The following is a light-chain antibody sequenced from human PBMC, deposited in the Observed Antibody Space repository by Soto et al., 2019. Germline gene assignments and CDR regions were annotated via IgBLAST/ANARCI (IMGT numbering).Light chain of an antibody. CDR1: QSVGSY. CDR2: DAS. CDR3: QQRSNWPPT. V-gene: IGKV3-11*01. Sequence: EIMLTQSPATLSLSPGERATLSCRASQSVGSYLAWYQQKPGQAPRFLIYDASNRATGIPARFSGSGSGTDFTLTISSLEPEDFAVYYCQQRSNWPPTFGGGTKVEIK. J-gene: IGKJ4*01.